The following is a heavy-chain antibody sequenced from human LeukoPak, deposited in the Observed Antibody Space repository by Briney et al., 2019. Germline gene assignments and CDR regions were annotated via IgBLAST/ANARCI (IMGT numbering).Heavy chain of an antibody. CDR2: IYPGDSDT. CDR1: GYSFTSYW. V-gene: IGHV5-51*01. J-gene: IGHJ5*02. D-gene: IGHD6-19*01. CDR3: ARHQADGWAVAAKGWFDP. Sequence: GESLKISCKGSGYSFTSYWIGWVRKMPGKGLEWMAIIYPGDSDTRYSPSFQGQVTISADKSISTAYLQWSSLKASDTAMYYCARHQADGWAVAAKGWFDPWGQGTLVTVSS.